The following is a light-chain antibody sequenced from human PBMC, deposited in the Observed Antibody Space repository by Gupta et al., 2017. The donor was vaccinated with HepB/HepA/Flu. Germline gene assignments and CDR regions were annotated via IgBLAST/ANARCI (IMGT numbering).Light chain of an antibody. J-gene: IGLJ2*01. CDR3: SSYAGSNNLV. Sequence: QSALTQPPSASGSPGLSVTIYCTGTSSDVGGYNYVSLYQQHPGNPPGLMIYEVSKRPSGVPDRFSGSKSGNTASLTVTGLQAKDEAEYYCSSYAGSNNLVFGGGTKLTVL. V-gene: IGLV2-8*01. CDR1: SSDVGGYNY. CDR2: EVS.